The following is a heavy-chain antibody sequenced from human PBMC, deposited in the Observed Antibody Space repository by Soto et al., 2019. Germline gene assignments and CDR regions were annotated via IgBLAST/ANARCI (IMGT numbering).Heavy chain of an antibody. Sequence: PGESLKISGKGSGYSFTSYWIGWVRQIPGKGLEWMGIIYPGDSDTRYSPSFQGQATISADKSISTAYLQWRSLKDSDTAMYYCARLRVVVTAFNCFDPWGQGTMVTVSS. D-gene: IGHD2-21*02. V-gene: IGHV5-51*01. CDR3: ARLRVVVTAFNCFDP. J-gene: IGHJ5*02. CDR2: IYPGDSDT. CDR1: GYSFTSYW.